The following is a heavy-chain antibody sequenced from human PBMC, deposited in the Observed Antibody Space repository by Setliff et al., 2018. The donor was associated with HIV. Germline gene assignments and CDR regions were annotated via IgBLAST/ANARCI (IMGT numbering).Heavy chain of an antibody. V-gene: IGHV4-34*01. Sequence: PSETLSLTCAVYGGPFSGYYWSWIRQTPEKGLEWIGEINHRGSTNYNPSLKSRVTISVDTSKNQFSLNLNSVTAADTAVYYCARGLDYGSGSYYSDYWGQGTLVTVSS. D-gene: IGHD3-10*01. CDR2: INHRGST. J-gene: IGHJ4*02. CDR3: ARGLDYGSGSYYSDY. CDR1: GGPFSGYY.